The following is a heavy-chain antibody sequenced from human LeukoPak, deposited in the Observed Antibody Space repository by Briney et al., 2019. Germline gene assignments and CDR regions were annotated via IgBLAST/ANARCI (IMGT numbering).Heavy chain of an antibody. J-gene: IGHJ4*02. CDR3: VRGVAYFDVWSGHFGGLDY. Sequence: PGRSLRLSCEASGFTFSSYAMHWFRQAPGKGLEWVAVIAYDDTNKFYAESVKGRFTICRDNSKNTLCLQMSSLRIEDAAVYYCVRGVAYFDVWSGHFGGLDYWGQGTLVTVSS. D-gene: IGHD3-3*01. CDR1: GFTFSSYA. CDR2: IAYDDTNK. V-gene: IGHV3-30*04.